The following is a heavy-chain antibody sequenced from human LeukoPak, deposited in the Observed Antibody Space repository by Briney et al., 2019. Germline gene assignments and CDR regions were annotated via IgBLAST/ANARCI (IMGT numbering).Heavy chain of an antibody. D-gene: IGHD3-16*01. CDR1: GGSISSSSYY. V-gene: IGHV4-39*02. Sequence: SETLSLTCTVSGGSISSSSYYWGWIRQPPGKGLEWIGSIYYSGSTYYNPSLKSRVTISVDTSKNHLSLKLSSVTAADTAVYYCARDRGGPFDYWGQGTLVTVSS. CDR3: ARDRGGPFDY. J-gene: IGHJ4*02. CDR2: IYYSGST.